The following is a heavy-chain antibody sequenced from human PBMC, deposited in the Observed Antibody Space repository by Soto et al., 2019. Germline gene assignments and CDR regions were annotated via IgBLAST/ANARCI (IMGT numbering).Heavy chain of an antibody. V-gene: IGHV4-30-4*01. D-gene: IGHD4-17*01. J-gene: IGHJ4*02. CDR1: GGSISSGNYY. Sequence: QVQLQESGPGLVKPSQTLSRTCTVSGGSISSGNYYWRWIRQPPGKGLEWIGFISYSGTTHYSASLRSRVSISVDTSKNQFSLDLSSVTAADTAVYYCATMGTPVTGLYYFDYWGQGTLVTVSS. CDR2: ISYSGTT. CDR3: ATMGTPVTGLYYFDY.